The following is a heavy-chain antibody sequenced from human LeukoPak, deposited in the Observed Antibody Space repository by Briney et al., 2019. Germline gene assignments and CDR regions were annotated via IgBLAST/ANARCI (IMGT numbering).Heavy chain of an antibody. D-gene: IGHD5-12*01. CDR2: IHQNGHT. J-gene: IGHJ3*02. CDR1: DYSINSGYY. V-gene: IGHV4-38-2*02. CDR3: ARQVATKGEWAFDI. Sequence: SETLSLTCSVSDYSINSGYYWGWIRPPPGKGLEWIGSIHQNGHTYYNPSLNSRVTISVDSSKNHFSLELNSVIAADTAVYYCARQVATKGEWAFDIWGQGTLVTVPS.